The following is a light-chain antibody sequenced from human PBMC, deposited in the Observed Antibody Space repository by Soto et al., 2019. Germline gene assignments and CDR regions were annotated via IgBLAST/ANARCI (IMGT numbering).Light chain of an antibody. CDR2: GAS. CDR3: QQYGSSPT. J-gene: IGKJ1*01. Sequence: EIALTQSPGALSLSPGERATLSCRASQSVSSSYLAWYQQKPGQAPRLLMHGASSRATGIPDRFSGSGSGTDFTLTISRLEPEDFAVYYCQQYGSSPTFGQGTKVDIK. CDR1: QSVSSSY. V-gene: IGKV3-20*01.